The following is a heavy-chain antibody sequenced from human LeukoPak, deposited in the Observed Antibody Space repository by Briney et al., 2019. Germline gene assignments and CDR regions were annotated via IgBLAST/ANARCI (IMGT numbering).Heavy chain of an antibody. CDR1: GGSISSYY. J-gene: IGHJ4*02. D-gene: IGHD3-22*01. Sequence: SETLSLTCTVSGGSISSYYWSWIRQPPGKGLEWIGYIYYSGSTNYNPSLKSRVTISVDTSKNQFSLKLSSVTAADTAVYYCAREGDSSGFFDYWGQGTLVTVSS. CDR2: IYYSGST. V-gene: IGHV4-59*01. CDR3: AREGDSSGFFDY.